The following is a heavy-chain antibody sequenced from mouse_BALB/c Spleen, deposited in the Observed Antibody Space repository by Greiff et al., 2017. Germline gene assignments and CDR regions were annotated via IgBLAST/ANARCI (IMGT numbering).Heavy chain of an antibody. CDR1: GYTFTSYW. Sequence: QVQLQQPGAELVKPGASVKMCKASGYTFTSYWMHWVKQRPGQGLEWIGTIDPSDSYTSYNQKFKGKATLTVDTSSSTAYMQLSSLTSEDSAVYYCTRGAYGNYFDYWGQGTTLTVSS. CDR2: IDPSDSYT. V-gene: IGHV1S127*01. CDR3: TRGAYGNYFDY. J-gene: IGHJ2*01. D-gene: IGHD2-1*01.